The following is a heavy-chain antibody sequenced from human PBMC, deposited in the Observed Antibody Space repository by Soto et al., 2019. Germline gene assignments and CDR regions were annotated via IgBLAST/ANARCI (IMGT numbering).Heavy chain of an antibody. CDR2: INSDGSST. CDR1: GFTFSSYW. D-gene: IGHD3-22*01. J-gene: IGHJ4*02. CDR3: AILYSYYDSSGYFDY. V-gene: IGHV3-74*01. Sequence: GGSLRLSCAASGFTFSSYWMHWVRQAPGKGLVWVSRINSDGSSTSYADSVKGRFTISRDNAKNTLYLQMNSLRAEDTAVYYCAILYSYYDSSGYFDYCGQGSLVTVSA.